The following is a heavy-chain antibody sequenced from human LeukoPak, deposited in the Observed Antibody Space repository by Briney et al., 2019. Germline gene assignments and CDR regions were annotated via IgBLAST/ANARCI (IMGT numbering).Heavy chain of an antibody. J-gene: IGHJ4*02. CDR1: GFTFSTYG. CDR2: ISYDGSNK. D-gene: IGHD3-10*01. CDR3: AKDLKGYYGSGSYPH. V-gene: IGHV3-30*18. Sequence: GRSLRLSCAASGFTFSTYGMHWVRQVPGKGLEWVAVISYDGSNKFYADSVKGRFTISRDNSKNTLYLQMSSLRAEDTAVYYCAKDLKGYYGSGSYPHWGQGTLVTVSS.